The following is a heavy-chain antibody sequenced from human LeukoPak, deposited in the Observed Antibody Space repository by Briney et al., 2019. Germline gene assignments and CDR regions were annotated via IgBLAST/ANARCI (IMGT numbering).Heavy chain of an antibody. CDR2: IIPIFGTA. CDR3: ARSRTPTLTISGADY. CDR1: GGTFSSYA. J-gene: IGHJ4*02. D-gene: IGHD3-3*01. V-gene: IGHV1-69*13. Sequence: EASVKVSCKASGGTFSSYAISWVRQAPGQGLEWMGGIIPIFGTANYAQKFQGRVTITADESTSTAYMELSSLRSEDTAVYYCARSRTPTLTISGADYWGQGTLVTVSS.